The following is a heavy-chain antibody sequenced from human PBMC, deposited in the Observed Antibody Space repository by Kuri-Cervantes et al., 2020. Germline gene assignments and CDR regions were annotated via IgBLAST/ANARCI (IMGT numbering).Heavy chain of an antibody. CDR3: ASNPAAAGTHLDH. CDR2: IYYSGST. V-gene: IGHV4-31*02. D-gene: IGHD6-13*01. Sequence: SCTVSGGSISSGGYYWSWVRQHPGKGLEFIGYIYYSGSTYYNPSLKSRVTMSVDTSKNQFSPKLSSVTAADTAVYYCASNPAAAGTHLDHWGQGTLVTVAS. CDR1: GGSISSGGYY. J-gene: IGHJ4*02.